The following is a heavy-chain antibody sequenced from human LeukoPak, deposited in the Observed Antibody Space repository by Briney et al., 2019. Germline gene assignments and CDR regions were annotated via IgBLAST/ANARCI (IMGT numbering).Heavy chain of an antibody. CDR2: INSDGSST. CDR1: GFTFSSYW. Sequence: PGGTLRLSCAASGFTFSSYWMHWVRQAPGKGLVWVSRINSDGSSTSYADSVKGRFTISRDNAKNTLYLQMNSLRAEDTAVYYCASFSHYSGSRKRFDYWGQGTLVTVSS. D-gene: IGHD1-26*01. CDR3: ASFSHYSGSRKRFDY. V-gene: IGHV3-74*01. J-gene: IGHJ4*02.